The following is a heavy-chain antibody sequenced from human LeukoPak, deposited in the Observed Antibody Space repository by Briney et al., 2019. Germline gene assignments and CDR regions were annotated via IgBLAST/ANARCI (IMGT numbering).Heavy chain of an antibody. Sequence: SVKVSCKASGFTFSNSLMQWVRQARGQRLQWMGRIAVDSGNTNYAQKFQERLTITRDMSTSTAYMELGSLTSEDTAIYYCATTTPGYGGFRFWGQGTLVTVSS. CDR1: GFTFSNSL. CDR3: ATTTPGYGGFRF. CDR2: IAVDSGNT. D-gene: IGHD5-12*01. V-gene: IGHV1-58*02. J-gene: IGHJ4*02.